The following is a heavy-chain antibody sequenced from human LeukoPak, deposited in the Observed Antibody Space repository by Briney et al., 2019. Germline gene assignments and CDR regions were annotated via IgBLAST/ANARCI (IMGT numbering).Heavy chain of an antibody. V-gene: IGHV4-59*01. CDR1: GGSISSYS. D-gene: IGHD3-10*01. J-gene: IGHJ4*02. CDR2: IYYSGSP. CDR3: ARVAYGSGSYYLDY. Sequence: SETLSLTCTVSGGSISSYSWSWIRQPPGKGLEWIGYIYYSGSPTYNPSLKSRVTMSLDTSKKQFSLKLISVTAADTAVYYCARVAYGSGSYYLDYWGQGTLVTVSS.